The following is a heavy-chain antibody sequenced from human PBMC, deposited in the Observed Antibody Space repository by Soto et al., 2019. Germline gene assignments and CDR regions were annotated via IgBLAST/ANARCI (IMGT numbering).Heavy chain of an antibody. V-gene: IGHV3-11*01. Sequence: GGSLRFSCAASGFTFSDYYMSWIRQAPGKGLEWVSYISSSGSTIYYADSVKGRFTISRDNAKNSLYLQMNSLRAEDTAVYYCARPYSGQQLAHADYWGQGSLVTVSS. CDR3: ARPYSGQQLAHADY. D-gene: IGHD6-13*01. CDR1: GFTFSDYY. J-gene: IGHJ4*02. CDR2: ISSSGSTI.